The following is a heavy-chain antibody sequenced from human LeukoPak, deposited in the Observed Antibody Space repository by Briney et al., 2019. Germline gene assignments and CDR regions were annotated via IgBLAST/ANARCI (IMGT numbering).Heavy chain of an antibody. V-gene: IGHV3-30-3*01. CDR1: GFTFSSYA. CDR2: ISYDGSNK. CDR3: ARDSGSYYEYYFDH. D-gene: IGHD1-26*01. J-gene: IGHJ4*02. Sequence: GRSLRLSCAASGFTFSSYAMHWVRQAPGKGLEWVAVISYDGSNKYYADSVKGRFTISRDNSKNTLYLQMNSLRAEDTAVCYCARDSGSYYEYYFDHWGQGTLVTVSS.